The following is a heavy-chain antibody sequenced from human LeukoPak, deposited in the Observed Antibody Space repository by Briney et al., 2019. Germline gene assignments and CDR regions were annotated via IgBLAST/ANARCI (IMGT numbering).Heavy chain of an antibody. J-gene: IGHJ3*02. CDR3: AKAATIFLADAFDI. V-gene: IGHV3-9*01. Sequence: PGGSLRLSCAAPGFTFDDYAMHWVRQAPGKGLEWVSGISWNSGSIGYADSVKGRFTISRDNAKNSLYLQMNSLRAEDTALYYCAKAATIFLADAFDIWGQGTMVTVSS. CDR1: GFTFDDYA. CDR2: ISWNSGSI. D-gene: IGHD3-3*01.